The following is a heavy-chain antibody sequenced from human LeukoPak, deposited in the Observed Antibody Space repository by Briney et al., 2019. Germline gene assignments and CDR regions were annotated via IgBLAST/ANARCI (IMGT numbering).Heavy chain of an antibody. J-gene: IGHJ6*03. D-gene: IGHD5-18*01. CDR2: INPNSGGT. CDR3: ARLIRGYSQPLPKYYYYYYYMDV. Sequence: ASVKVSCKASGYTFTGYYMHWVRQAPGQGLEWMGWINPNSGGTNYAQKFQGRVTMTRDTSISTAYMELSRLRSDDTAVYYCARLIRGYSQPLPKYYYYYYYMDVWGKGTTVTVSS. V-gene: IGHV1-2*02. CDR1: GYTFTGYY.